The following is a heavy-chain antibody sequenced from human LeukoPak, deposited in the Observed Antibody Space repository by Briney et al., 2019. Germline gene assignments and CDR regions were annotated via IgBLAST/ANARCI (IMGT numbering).Heavy chain of an antibody. CDR3: ARGKGKRITMVRGVIPHYYYYYGMDV. D-gene: IGHD3-10*01. CDR1: GGSFSGYY. Sequence: PSETLSLTCAVYGGSFSGYYWSWIRQPPGKGLEWIGEINHSGSTNYNPSLKSRVTISVDTSKNQFSLKLSSVTAADTAVYYCARGKGKRITMVRGVIPHYYYYYGMDVWGQGTLVTVSS. V-gene: IGHV4-34*01. CDR2: INHSGST. J-gene: IGHJ6*02.